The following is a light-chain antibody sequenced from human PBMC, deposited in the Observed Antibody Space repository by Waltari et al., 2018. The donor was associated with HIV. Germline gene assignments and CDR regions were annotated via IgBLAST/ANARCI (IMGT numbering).Light chain of an antibody. J-gene: IGLJ1*01. CDR1: SSDVGAFHS. CDR2: DVT. Sequence: QSALTQPASVSGSPGQSLNISCTGTSSDVGAFHSVSWYQQHPGKAPKLMIYDVTKRPSGVSNRFSGSKSGSTASLTISGLQPEDEADYYCSSYTNSSPYVFGTGTKVTVL. CDR3: SSYTNSSPYV. V-gene: IGLV2-14*03.